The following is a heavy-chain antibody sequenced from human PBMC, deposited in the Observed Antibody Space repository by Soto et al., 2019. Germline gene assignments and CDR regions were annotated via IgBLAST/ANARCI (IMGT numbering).Heavy chain of an antibody. D-gene: IGHD3-16*02. CDR3: ARGISYRWVY. V-gene: IGHV4-4*02. J-gene: IGHJ4*02. CDR2: IHHSGIT. CDR1: GDSLSTDYW. Sequence: SETLSLTCTVSGDSLSTDYWWSWVRQPPGKGLEWIGEIHHSGITNYIQSLKSRVTMPVDKSNNQVSLELTSVAAADTAVYYCARGISYRWVYWGQGTLVTVSS.